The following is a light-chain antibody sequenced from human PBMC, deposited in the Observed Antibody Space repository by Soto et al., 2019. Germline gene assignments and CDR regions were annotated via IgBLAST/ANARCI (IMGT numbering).Light chain of an antibody. V-gene: IGKV1-5*03. CDR1: QSISSW. Sequence: DIQMTQSPSTLSASVGDRVTITCRASQSISSWLAWYQQKPGKAPKLLIYKASSLESGVPSSFSGSGSGKEFTLTISSLQPDDFATYYCQQYNSYSRTFGQGTKLEIK. CDR2: KAS. J-gene: IGKJ2*02. CDR3: QQYNSYSRT.